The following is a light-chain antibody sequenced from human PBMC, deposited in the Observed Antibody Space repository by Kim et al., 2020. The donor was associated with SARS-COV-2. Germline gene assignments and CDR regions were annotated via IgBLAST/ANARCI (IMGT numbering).Light chain of an antibody. CDR3: QQYKNWYT. CDR2: SAS. V-gene: IGKV3-15*01. Sequence: LSVSPGESAIISCRVSQNIDSSLAWYQHKPGQAPRLLIYSASTRATDITGRFSGSGSGTDFTLTISSLQSEDIAVYYCQQYKNWYTFGQGTKLEI. J-gene: IGKJ2*01. CDR1: QNIDSS.